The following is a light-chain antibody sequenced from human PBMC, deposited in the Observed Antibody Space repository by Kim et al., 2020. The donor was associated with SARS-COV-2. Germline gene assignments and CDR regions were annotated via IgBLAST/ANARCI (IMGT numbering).Light chain of an antibody. CDR1: QRVNSRY. Sequence: EIVLTQSPGTLSLSPGERATLSCRASQRVNSRYIAWYHQKPGQAPRLLIYGAASRATGIPDRFSGSGSGTDFSLTISRLEPEDFAVYYYQYYGDSPITFGQGTRLEIK. CDR2: GAA. CDR3: QYYGDSPIT. J-gene: IGKJ5*01. V-gene: IGKV3-20*01.